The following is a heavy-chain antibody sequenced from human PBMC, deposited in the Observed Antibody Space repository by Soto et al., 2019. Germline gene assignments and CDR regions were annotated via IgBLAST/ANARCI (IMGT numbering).Heavy chain of an antibody. Sequence: QVQLQESGPGLVKPSGTLSLTCAVSGGSLSSSNWWSWVRQPPGKGLEWIGEIYHSGRTNYNPSLKSRVTISVDKSKNHFSLKLSSVTAADTAVYYCARDYMVRGVMRWFDPWGQGTLVTVSS. V-gene: IGHV4-4*02. CDR3: ARDYMVRGVMRWFDP. J-gene: IGHJ5*02. CDR1: GGSLSSSNW. CDR2: IYHSGRT. D-gene: IGHD3-10*01.